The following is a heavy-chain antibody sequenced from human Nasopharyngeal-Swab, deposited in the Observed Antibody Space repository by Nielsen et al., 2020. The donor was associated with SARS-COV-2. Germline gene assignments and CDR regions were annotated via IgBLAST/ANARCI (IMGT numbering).Heavy chain of an antibody. CDR1: GFTFSSYS. V-gene: IGHV3-21*01. J-gene: IGHJ4*02. CDR2: ISSSSSYI. Sequence: GESLKISCAAPGFTFSSYSMNWVRQAPGKGLEWVSSISSSSSYIYYADSVKGRFTISRDNAKNSLYLQMNSLRAEDTAVYYCAGYRRSPPFDYWGQGTLVTVSS. D-gene: IGHD1-1*01. CDR3: AGYRRSPPFDY.